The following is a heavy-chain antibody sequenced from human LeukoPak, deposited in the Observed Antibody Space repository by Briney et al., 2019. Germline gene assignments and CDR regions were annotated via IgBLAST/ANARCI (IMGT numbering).Heavy chain of an antibody. V-gene: IGHV3-48*02. CDR2: INSGSTTI. Sequence: GGSLRHSCAASGLTFSRYSMNWVRQTPGKGLEWVSYINSGSTTIYYADSVKGRFTISRDNAKNSLYLQMNSLRDEDTAVYYCARDRHSTGWYYFDYWGQGTLVTVSS. D-gene: IGHD6-19*01. CDR3: ARDRHSTGWYYFDY. CDR1: GLTFSRYS. J-gene: IGHJ4*02.